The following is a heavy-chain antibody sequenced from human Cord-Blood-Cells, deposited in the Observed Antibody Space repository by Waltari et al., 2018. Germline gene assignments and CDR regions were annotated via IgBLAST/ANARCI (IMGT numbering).Heavy chain of an antibody. D-gene: IGHD7-27*01. J-gene: IGHJ3*02. V-gene: IGHV1-2*04. Sequence: QVQLVQSGAEVKKPGASVKVSCKASGYTFTGYYMNWVGQAPGQGLEWMGWINPNSGGTNYAQKFQGWVTMTRDTSISTAYMELSRLRSDDTAVYYCARASLTGDDAFDIWGQGTMVTVSS. CDR2: INPNSGGT. CDR3: ARASLTGDDAFDI. CDR1: GYTFTGYY.